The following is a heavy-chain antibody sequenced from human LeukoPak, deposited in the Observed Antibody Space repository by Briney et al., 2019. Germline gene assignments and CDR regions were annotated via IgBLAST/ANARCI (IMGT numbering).Heavy chain of an antibody. CDR1: GYTFTSYG. D-gene: IGHD5-18*01. CDR3: AREELVGYSYGNYYYYYGIDV. CDR2: SSAYNGNT. Sequence: ASVKVSCKASGYTFTSYGISWVRQGPGQGLEWMGWSSAYNGNTNYAQTLQGRVTMTTGTSTSTAYMELRSLRSADTAVSYCAREELVGYSYGNYYYYYGIDVWGQGTTVTVSS. V-gene: IGHV1-18*01. J-gene: IGHJ6*02.